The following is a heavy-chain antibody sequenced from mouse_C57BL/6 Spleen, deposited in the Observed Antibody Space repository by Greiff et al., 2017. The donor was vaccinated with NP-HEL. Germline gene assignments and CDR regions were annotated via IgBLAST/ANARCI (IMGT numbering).Heavy chain of an antibody. J-gene: IGHJ1*03. CDR2: INPYNGGT. Sequence: EVQLQQSGPVLVKPGASVKMSCKASGYTFTDYYMNWVKQSHGKSLEWIGVINPYNGGTSYNQKFKGKATLTVDKSSSTAYMELNSLTSEDSAVYYCAREITTVVNVWGTGTTVTVSS. CDR3: AREITTVVNV. V-gene: IGHV1-19*01. D-gene: IGHD1-1*01. CDR1: GYTFTDYY.